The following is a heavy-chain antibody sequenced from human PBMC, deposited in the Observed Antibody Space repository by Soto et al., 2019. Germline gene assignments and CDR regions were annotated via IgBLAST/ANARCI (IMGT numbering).Heavy chain of an antibody. Sequence: PSETLSLTCTVSGGSFTNYYWSWIRQPPGRGLEWIGYIYNTGSTNYNPSLKSRVTISVDTSKNQFSLKLGSVTAADTAVYYCASRNYYGSGSYHYYFDYWGQGTLVTAPQ. CDR3: ASRNYYGSGSYHYYFDY. CDR2: IYNTGST. V-gene: IGHV4-59*08. CDR1: GGSFTNYY. D-gene: IGHD3-10*01. J-gene: IGHJ4*02.